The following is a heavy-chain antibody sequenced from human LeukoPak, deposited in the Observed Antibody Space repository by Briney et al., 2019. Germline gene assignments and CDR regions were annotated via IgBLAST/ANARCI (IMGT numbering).Heavy chain of an antibody. CDR2: IGYDGSNK. CDR1: GFIFSSYG. V-gene: IGHV3-33*01. J-gene: IGHJ6*03. Sequence: PGGSLRLSCAASGFIFSSYGMHWFRQAPGKGLEWVAVIGYDGSNKYYADSVKGRFTISRDNSKNTLYLQMNSLRAEDTAVYYCARVSPAAIQESYYYYYYMDVWGKGTTVTVSS. D-gene: IGHD2-2*01. CDR3: ARVSPAAIQESYYYYYYMDV.